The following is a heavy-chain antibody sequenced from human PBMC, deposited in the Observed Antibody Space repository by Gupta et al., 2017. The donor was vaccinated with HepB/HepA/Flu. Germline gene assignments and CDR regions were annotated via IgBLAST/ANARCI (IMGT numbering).Heavy chain of an antibody. CDR2: ITGPGGTT. V-gene: IGHV3-23*01. CDR3: AKDHPSVIWLCDS. CDR1: GFTFSTYA. D-gene: IGHD2-8*02. Sequence: EVQLLESGGGLVQPGGSLRLSCAASGFTFSTYAMSWVRQAPGKGLEWVSAITGPGGTTYYADSVKGRFTVSRDNSKNKLYLQMNSLRAEDTAVYYCAKDHPSVIWLCDSWGQGTLVNVSS. J-gene: IGHJ4*02.